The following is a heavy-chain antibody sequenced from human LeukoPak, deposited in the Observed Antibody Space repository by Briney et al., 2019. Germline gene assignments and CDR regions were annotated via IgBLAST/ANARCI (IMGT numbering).Heavy chain of an antibody. D-gene: IGHD6-19*01. Sequence: GGSLRLSCAASGFTFSSYAMHWVRQAPGKGLEWVAVISYDGSNKYYADSVKGRFTISRDNSKNTLYLQMNSLRAEDTAVYYCARAALAVAGYNWFDPWGQGTLVTVSS. V-gene: IGHV3-30-3*01. CDR2: ISYDGSNK. CDR1: GFTFSSYA. CDR3: ARAALAVAGYNWFDP. J-gene: IGHJ5*02.